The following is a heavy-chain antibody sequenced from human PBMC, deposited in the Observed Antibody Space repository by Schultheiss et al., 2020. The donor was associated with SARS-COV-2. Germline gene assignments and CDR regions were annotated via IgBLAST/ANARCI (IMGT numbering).Heavy chain of an antibody. CDR2: ISAYNGNT. CDR3: ARGRGVVPAARFNWFDP. Sequence: ASVKVSCKASGYTFTGYYMHWVRQAPGQGLEWMGWISAYNGNTNYAQKLQGRVTMTTDTSTSTAYMELRSLRSDDTAVYYCARGRGVVPAARFNWFDPWGQGTLVTVSS. D-gene: IGHD2-2*01. CDR1: GYTFTGYY. V-gene: IGHV1-18*04. J-gene: IGHJ5*02.